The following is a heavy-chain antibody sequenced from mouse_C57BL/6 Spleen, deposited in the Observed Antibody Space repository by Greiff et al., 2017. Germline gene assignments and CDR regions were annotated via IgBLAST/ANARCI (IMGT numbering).Heavy chain of an antibody. D-gene: IGHD1-1*02. CDR3: ARRDGLSFDY. CDR1: GYTFTSYW. Sequence: QVQLQQPGAELVMPGASVKLSCKASGYTFTSYWMHWVKQRPGQGLEWIGEIDPSDSYTNYNQKFKGKSTLTADKSSSTAYLQLSSLTSEDSAVYYCARRDGLSFDYWGQGTPLTVSS. J-gene: IGHJ2*01. CDR2: IDPSDSYT. V-gene: IGHV1-69*01.